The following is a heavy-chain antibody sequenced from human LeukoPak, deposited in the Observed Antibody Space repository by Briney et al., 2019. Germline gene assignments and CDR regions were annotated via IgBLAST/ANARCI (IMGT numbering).Heavy chain of an antibody. V-gene: IGHV3-21*01. CDR1: GFTFSGYT. Sequence: GGSLRLSCAASGFTFSGYTMNWVRQAPGKGLEWVSSISSSSSYIYYADSVKGRFTISRDDAKTSLYLQMHSLRADDTAVYYCARDWSLPVYTIMLPGYWGQGTLVTVSS. CDR2: ISSSSSYI. J-gene: IGHJ4*02. D-gene: IGHD3-16*01. CDR3: ARDWSLPVYTIMLPGY.